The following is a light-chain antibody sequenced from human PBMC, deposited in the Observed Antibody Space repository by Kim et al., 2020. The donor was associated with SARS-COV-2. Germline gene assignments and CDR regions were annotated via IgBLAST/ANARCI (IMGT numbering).Light chain of an antibody. J-gene: IGKJ1*01. V-gene: IGKV3-20*01. Sequence: EIVLTQSPGTLSLSPGERATLSCRASQSVSRDYLAWYQQKPGQAPSLLIHDTSSRATGIPDRFSGSGSGTDFTPTISRLEPEDFAVYYCQQYVGSPPWTFGQGTKVDIK. CDR1: QSVSRDY. CDR3: QQYVGSPPWT. CDR2: DTS.